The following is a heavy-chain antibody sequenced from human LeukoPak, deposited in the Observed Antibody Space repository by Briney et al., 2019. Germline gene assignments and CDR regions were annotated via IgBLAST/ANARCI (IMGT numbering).Heavy chain of an antibody. Sequence: SETLSHTCTVSGGSISSYYWSWIRQPPGKGLEWIGYIYYSGSTKYNPSLKSRVTISVDTSKNQFSLRLGSVTAADTAVYYCARVVPYCSGDSCYSSAFDIWGQGTMVTVSS. V-gene: IGHV4-59*01. CDR1: GGSISSYY. CDR3: ARVVPYCSGDSCYSSAFDI. CDR2: IYYSGST. J-gene: IGHJ3*02. D-gene: IGHD2-15*01.